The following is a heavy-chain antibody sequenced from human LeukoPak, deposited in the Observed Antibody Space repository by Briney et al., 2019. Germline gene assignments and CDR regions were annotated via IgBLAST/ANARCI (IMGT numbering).Heavy chain of an antibody. Sequence: GGSLRLSCAASGFTFSNYWTSWVRQAPGKGLEWVAIIRQDGSEKKYVDSVKGRFTISRDSAKNSLYLEMNSLRAEDTAVYYCTRFSRSSSSNYWGQGTLVTVSS. CDR2: IRQDGSEK. CDR3: TRFSRSSSSNY. D-gene: IGHD6-6*01. J-gene: IGHJ4*02. CDR1: GFTFSNYW. V-gene: IGHV3-7*01.